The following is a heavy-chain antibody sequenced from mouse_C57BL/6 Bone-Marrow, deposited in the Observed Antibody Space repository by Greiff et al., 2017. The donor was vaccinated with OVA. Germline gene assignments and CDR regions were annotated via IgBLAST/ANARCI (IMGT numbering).Heavy chain of an antibody. CDR1: GFTFSSYA. J-gene: IGHJ4*01. CDR2: ISRGGDYI. Sequence: EVQLVESGEGLVKPGGSLKLSCAASGFTFSSYAMSWVRQTPEKRLEWVAYISRGGDYIYYADTVKGRCTISRDNARNTLYLQMSSLKSEDTAMYYCTRDDTLEYAMDYWGQGTSVTVSS. CDR3: TRDDTLEYAMDY. V-gene: IGHV5-9-1*02. D-gene: IGHD2-3*01.